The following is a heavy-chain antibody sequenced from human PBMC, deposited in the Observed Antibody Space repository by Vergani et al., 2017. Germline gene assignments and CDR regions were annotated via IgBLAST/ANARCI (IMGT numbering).Heavy chain of an antibody. CDR1: GYSFTNYW. D-gene: IGHD3-22*01. CDR3: ARLYGRDSSGSKYFDY. CDR2: IHPADSDT. Sequence: EVQLVQSGAEVEKPGESLKISCQISGYSFTNYWIGGVRQMPGKGLEWMGIIHPADSDTRYSPSFQGQVTISVDKSISTAYLQRSSLRASDSAMYYCARLYGRDSSGSKYFDYLGQGTLVTVSS. V-gene: IGHV5-51*01. J-gene: IGHJ4*02.